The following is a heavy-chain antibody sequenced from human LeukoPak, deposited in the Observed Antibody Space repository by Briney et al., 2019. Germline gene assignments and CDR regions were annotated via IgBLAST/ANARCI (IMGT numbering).Heavy chain of an antibody. V-gene: IGHV1-8*02. CDR1: GGTFSSYA. CDR2: MNPNSGNT. CDR3: ARGPAPFEY. J-gene: IGHJ4*02. D-gene: IGHD2-2*01. Sequence: ASVKVSCKASGGTFSSYAINWVRQATGQGLEWMGWMNPNSGNTGYAQRFQGRVTMTRNTSISTAYMELSSLRSEDTAVYYCARGPAPFEYWGQGALVTVSS.